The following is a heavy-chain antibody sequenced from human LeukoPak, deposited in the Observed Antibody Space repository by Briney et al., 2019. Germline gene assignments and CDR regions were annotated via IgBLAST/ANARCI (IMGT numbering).Heavy chain of an antibody. Sequence: PSETLSLTCIVSGGSITSDYWGWIRQPPGKGLEWLGYIENTGRTEYNPSLMSRITISVDTSKIQFSLMLSPVTAADTAVYYCARGRYGGYFDCWGQGTLVTVSS. V-gene: IGHV4-59*01. CDR1: GGSITSDY. J-gene: IGHJ4*02. CDR2: IENTGRT. D-gene: IGHD4-23*01. CDR3: ARGRYGGYFDC.